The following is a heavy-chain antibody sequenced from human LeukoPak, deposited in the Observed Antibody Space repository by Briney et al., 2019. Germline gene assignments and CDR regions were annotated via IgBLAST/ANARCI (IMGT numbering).Heavy chain of an antibody. V-gene: IGHV3-30*18. D-gene: IGHD5-24*01. CDR3: DKEFNYFNDYHYYMDV. CDR1: GFIFGNYG. J-gene: IGHJ6*03. CDR2: ISYDGTKK. Sequence: GGSLRLSCVASGFIFGNYGMHWVRQAPGKGLEWVADISYDGTKKKYVDFVQGRFTVSRDNSKNTLNLQMSSLSPEDTAVYYCDKEFNYFNDYHYYMDVWGKGTTVIISS.